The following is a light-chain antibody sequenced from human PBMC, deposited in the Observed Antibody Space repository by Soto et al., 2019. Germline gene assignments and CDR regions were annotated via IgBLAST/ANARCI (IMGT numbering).Light chain of an antibody. CDR1: SSDVGGYNY. CDR2: DVS. Sequence: QSALAQPASVSGSPGQSITISCTGTSSDVGGYNYVSWYQQHPGKAPKLMIYDVSNRPSGVSNRFSGSKSGNTASLTISGLQAEDEADYDCSSYTSSSTFYVFGTGTXVXV. V-gene: IGLV2-14*01. CDR3: SSYTSSSTFYV. J-gene: IGLJ1*01.